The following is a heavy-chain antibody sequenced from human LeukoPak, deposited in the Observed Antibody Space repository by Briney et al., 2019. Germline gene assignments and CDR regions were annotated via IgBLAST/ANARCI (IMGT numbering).Heavy chain of an antibody. J-gene: IGHJ3*02. CDR3: ARGYNDAFDI. V-gene: IGHV3-21*01. Sequence: GGSLRLSCAVSGFTFSSDWMIWVRQAPGKGLEWVSSTSSSSSYIYYADSVKGRFTISRDNAKNSLYLQMNSLRAEDTAVYYCARGYNDAFDIWGQGTMVTVSS. CDR1: GFTFSSDW. D-gene: IGHD1-14*01. CDR2: TSSSSSYI.